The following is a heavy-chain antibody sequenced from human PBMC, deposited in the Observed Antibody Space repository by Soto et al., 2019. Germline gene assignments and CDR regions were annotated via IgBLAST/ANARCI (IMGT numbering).Heavy chain of an antibody. D-gene: IGHD3-22*01. Sequence: HPGGSLRLSCAASGFTFGDYAIHWVRQAPGKGLEWLSIISWNSDSMGYADSVKGRFTITRDNAKNSLYLQMNSLRVEDTALYYCAKDRGSGYLSLAEEPSFLYGMDVWGQGTTVTVSS. CDR2: ISWNSDSM. CDR3: AKDRGSGYLSLAEEPSFLYGMDV. CDR1: GFTFGDYA. J-gene: IGHJ6*02. V-gene: IGHV3-9*01.